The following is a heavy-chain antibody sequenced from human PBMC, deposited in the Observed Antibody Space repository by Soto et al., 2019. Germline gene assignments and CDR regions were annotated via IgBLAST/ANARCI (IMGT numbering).Heavy chain of an antibody. CDR1: GASISRGSSY. CDR2: LHYGGGS. D-gene: IGHD2-2*01. CDR3: TQDTAMPWFFI. J-gene: IGHJ4*02. Sequence: PSETLSLTCSVSGASISRGSSYWGWVRQPPGKGLEWIGSLHYGGGSYYNPSLNSRVTISVDTSGNQFSLQLTSVTAADTAVYYCTQDTAMPWFFIWGQGALVTVSS. V-gene: IGHV4-39*01.